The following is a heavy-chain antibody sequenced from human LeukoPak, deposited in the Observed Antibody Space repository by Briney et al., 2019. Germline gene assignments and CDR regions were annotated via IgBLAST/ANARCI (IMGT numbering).Heavy chain of an antibody. D-gene: IGHD3-3*01. J-gene: IGHJ3*01. CDR1: GFTFSSHW. V-gene: IGHV3-7*03. CDR2: IKEDGTRK. Sequence: PGGSLRLSCAASGFTFSSHWMTWVRQAPGKGLEWVANIKEDGTRKNYMDSVKGRFIISRDNVKNSLYLQMNSLRAEDTAIYYCATFRFLGTWGQGTMVTVSP. CDR3: ATFRFLGT.